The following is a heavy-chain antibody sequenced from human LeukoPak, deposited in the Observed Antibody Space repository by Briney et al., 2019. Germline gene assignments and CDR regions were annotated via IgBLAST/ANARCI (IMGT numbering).Heavy chain of an antibody. D-gene: IGHD6-6*01. CDR1: GFAFSNYD. V-gene: IGHV3-74*01. CDR2: IDNDGGST. Sequence: GGSLRLSCVASGFAFSNYDINWVRQAPGKGLVWVSRIDNDGGSTTYADSVKGRFTISRDNAKNTLYLQMNSVRAEDTAVYYCARSSYPYYFDYWGQGTLVTVSS. J-gene: IGHJ4*02. CDR3: ARSSYPYYFDY.